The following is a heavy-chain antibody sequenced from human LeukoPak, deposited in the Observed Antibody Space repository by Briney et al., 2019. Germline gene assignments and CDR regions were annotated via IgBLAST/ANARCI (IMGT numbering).Heavy chain of an antibody. Sequence: GGSLTLSCTASGFTIGDYAMGWFRQAPGQGREWVGFIRSKAYGGTTEYAASVKGRFTISRDDSKSIAYLQMNSLKAEDTAVYYCTRDVGDYGWIDPWGQGTRVTVSS. J-gene: IGHJ5*02. CDR2: IRSKAYGGTT. CDR1: GFTIGDYA. V-gene: IGHV3-49*03. D-gene: IGHD4/OR15-4a*01. CDR3: TRDVGDYGWIDP.